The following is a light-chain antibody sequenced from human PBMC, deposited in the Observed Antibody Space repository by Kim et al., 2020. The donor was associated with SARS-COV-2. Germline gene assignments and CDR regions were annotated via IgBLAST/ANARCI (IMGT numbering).Light chain of an antibody. J-gene: IGKJ2*01. CDR1: QSITGSY. Sequence: SPGERAALSCRASQSITGSYLAWYQQKSGQPPRLLISGASSRAAGIPHRFSGSGSGTDFTLTITTLEPEDFAVYFCQHYGGSPRYTFGQGTKLEI. V-gene: IGKV3-20*01. CDR3: QHYGGSPRYT. CDR2: GAS.